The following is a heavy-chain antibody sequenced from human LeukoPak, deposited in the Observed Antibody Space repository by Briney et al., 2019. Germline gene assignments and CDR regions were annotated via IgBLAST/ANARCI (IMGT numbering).Heavy chain of an antibody. CDR1: GFTLSTYS. J-gene: IGHJ4*02. V-gene: IGHV3-21*05. Sequence: GGSLRLSCAASGFTLSTYSMNWVRQAPGKGLEWVSYISSSNRDIRYADSVKGRFTISRDKAKNSLYLQMNSLRVEGTAVYYCASEYCSRTNCYLDFWGQGTLVTVSS. D-gene: IGHD2-2*01. CDR2: ISSSNRDI. CDR3: ASEYCSRTNCYLDF.